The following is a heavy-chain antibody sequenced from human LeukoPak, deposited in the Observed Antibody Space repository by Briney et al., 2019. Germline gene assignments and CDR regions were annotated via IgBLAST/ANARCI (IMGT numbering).Heavy chain of an antibody. J-gene: IGHJ4*02. CDR3: ALNEYYYDSSGPYYFDY. Sequence: PGGFLRLSCAASGFTFSSYAMSWVRQAPGKGLEWVSAISGSGGSTYYADSVKGRFTISRDNSKNTLYLQMNSLRAEDTAVYYCALNEYYYDSSGPYYFDYWGQGTLVTVSS. CDR2: ISGSGGST. CDR1: GFTFSSYA. D-gene: IGHD3-22*01. V-gene: IGHV3-23*01.